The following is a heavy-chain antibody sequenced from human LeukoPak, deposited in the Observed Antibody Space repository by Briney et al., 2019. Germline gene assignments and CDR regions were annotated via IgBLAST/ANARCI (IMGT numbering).Heavy chain of an antibody. D-gene: IGHD3-10*01. Sequence: SETLSLTCTVSGGSISSYYWSWIRQPAGKGPEWIGRIYTSGSTNYNPSLKSRVTMSVDTSKNQFSLKLSSVTAADTAVYYCARDVYYGSGSYNWFDPWGQGTLVTVSS. J-gene: IGHJ5*02. CDR1: GGSISSYY. CDR3: ARDVYYGSGSYNWFDP. V-gene: IGHV4-4*07. CDR2: IYTSGST.